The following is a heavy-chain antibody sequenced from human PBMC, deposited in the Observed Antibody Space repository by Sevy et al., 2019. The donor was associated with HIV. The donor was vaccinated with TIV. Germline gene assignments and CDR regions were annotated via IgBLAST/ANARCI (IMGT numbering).Heavy chain of an antibody. CDR3: ARGVSYVWGSYRLPHYFDY. CDR2: ISSSSSYI. Sequence: GGSLRLSCAASGFTFSSYSMNWVRQAPGKGLEWVSSISSSSSYIYYADSVKGRFTISRDNAKNSLYLQMNSLRAEDTAVYYCARGVSYVWGSYRLPHYFDYWGQGTLVTVSS. CDR1: GFTFSSYS. V-gene: IGHV3-21*01. D-gene: IGHD3-16*02. J-gene: IGHJ4*02.